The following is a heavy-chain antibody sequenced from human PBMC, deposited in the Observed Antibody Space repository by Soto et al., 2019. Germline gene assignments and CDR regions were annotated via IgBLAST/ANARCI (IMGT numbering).Heavy chain of an antibody. CDR1: GYTFTSYG. J-gene: IGHJ4*02. CDR2: INAGNGNT. Sequence: GASVKVSCKASGYTFTSYGISWVRQAPGQRLEWMGWINAGNGNTKYAQKFQGRVTITRDTSASTAYMELSSLRSEDTAVYYCARDLLEYNWNWDYFDYWGQGTLVTVSS. V-gene: IGHV1-3*01. CDR3: ARDLLEYNWNWDYFDY. D-gene: IGHD1-20*01.